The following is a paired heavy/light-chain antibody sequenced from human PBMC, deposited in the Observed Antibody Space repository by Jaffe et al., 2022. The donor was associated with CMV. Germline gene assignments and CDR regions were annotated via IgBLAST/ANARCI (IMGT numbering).Heavy chain of an antibody. D-gene: IGHD3-22*01. J-gene: IGHJ5*02. V-gene: IGHV2-70*01. CDR1: GFSLSTSGMC. Sequence: QVTLRESGPALVKPTQTLTLTCTFSGFSLSTSGMCVSWIRQPPGKALEWLALIDWDDDKYYSTSLKTRLTISKDTSKNQVVLTMTNMDPVDTATYYCARGYYYDSSGYPGSNWFDPWGQGTLVTVSS. CDR3: ARGYYYDSSGYPGSNWFDP. CDR2: IDWDDDK.
Light chain of an antibody. CDR1: SSNIGSNT. V-gene: IGLV1-44*01. CDR2: SNN. J-gene: IGLJ1*01. CDR3: AAWDDSLNGLNYV. Sequence: QSVLTQPPSASGTPGQRVTISCSGSSSNIGSNTVNWYQQLPGTAPKLLIYSNNQRPSGVPDRFSGSKSGTSASLAISGLQSEDEADYYCAAWDDSLNGLNYVFGTGTKVTVL.